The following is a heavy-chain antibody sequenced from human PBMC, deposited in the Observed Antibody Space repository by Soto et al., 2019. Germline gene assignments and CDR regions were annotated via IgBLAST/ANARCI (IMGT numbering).Heavy chain of an antibody. J-gene: IGHJ3*02. Sequence: ASVKVSCKVSGYTLTELSMHWVRQAPGKGLEWMGGFDPEDGETIYAQKFQGRVTMTEDTSTDTAYMELSSLRSEDTAVYYCAKVNEGSDYGGKYGLDAFDIWGQGTMVTVSS. CDR2: FDPEDGET. CDR3: AKVNEGSDYGGKYGLDAFDI. D-gene: IGHD4-17*01. CDR1: GYTLTELS. V-gene: IGHV1-24*01.